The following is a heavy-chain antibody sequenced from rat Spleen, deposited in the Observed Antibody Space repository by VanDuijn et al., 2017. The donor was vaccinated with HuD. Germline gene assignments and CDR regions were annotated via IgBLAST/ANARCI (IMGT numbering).Heavy chain of an antibody. V-gene: IGHV5-46*01. CDR2: IDSGGVNS. J-gene: IGHJ2*01. CDR3: ARRHYGYTDYFDY. D-gene: IGHD1-9*01. Sequence: EVQLVESGGGLVQPGRSMKLSCAASGFTFSSFPMAWVRQAPTKGLEWVASIDSGGVNSFFRDSVKGRFTISRDNAKRSLYLQMDSLRSEDTATYYCARRHYGYTDYFDYWGQGVMVTVSS. CDR1: GFTFSSFP.